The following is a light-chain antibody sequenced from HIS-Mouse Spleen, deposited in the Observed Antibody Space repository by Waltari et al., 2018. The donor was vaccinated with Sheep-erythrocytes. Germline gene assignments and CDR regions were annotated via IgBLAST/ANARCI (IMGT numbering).Light chain of an antibody. CDR1: QGISSY. CDR3: QQLNSYPHT. Sequence: DIQLTQSPSFLSASVGDRVTITCRANQGISSYLAWYQEKPGKAPKLLIYAASTLQSVVPSRFSGSGSGTEFTLTISSLQPEDFATYYCQQLNSYPHTFGQGTKLEIK. J-gene: IGKJ2*01. V-gene: IGKV1-9*01. CDR2: AAS.